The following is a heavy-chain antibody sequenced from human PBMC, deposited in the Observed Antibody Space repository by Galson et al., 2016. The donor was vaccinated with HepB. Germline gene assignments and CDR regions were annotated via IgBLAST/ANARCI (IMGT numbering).Heavy chain of an antibody. CDR3: ATDTSRDDDQ. J-gene: IGHJ5*02. V-gene: IGHV3-7*01. CDR2: IKQDGSER. D-gene: IGHD1-1*01. Sequence: SLRPSCAASGFTFRTFWMSWVRQAPGKGLEWVANIKQDGSERYYEDSVKGRFTISRDSAKNSLYLQMNSLRAEDTAIYYCATDTSRDDDQWGQGTLVTVSS. CDR1: GFTFRTFW.